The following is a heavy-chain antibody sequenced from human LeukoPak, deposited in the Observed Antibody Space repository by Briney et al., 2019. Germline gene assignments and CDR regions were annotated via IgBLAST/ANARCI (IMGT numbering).Heavy chain of an antibody. CDR2: ISSGGST. CDR3: ARGPYSYDSSGAFDI. V-gene: IGHV4-61*02. D-gene: IGHD3-22*01. J-gene: IGHJ3*02. CDR1: GDTISSGDYY. Sequence: SETLSFNSTVSGDTISSGDYYRSWIGQPPEKRLESIARISSGGSTNHNPSLQSRVTISVDTSKNQFSLKLSSVTAADTAVYFCARGPYSYDSSGAFDIWGQRTMVTVSS.